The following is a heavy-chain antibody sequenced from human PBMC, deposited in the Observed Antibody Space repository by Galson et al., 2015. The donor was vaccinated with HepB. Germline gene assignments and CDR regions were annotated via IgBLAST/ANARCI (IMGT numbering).Heavy chain of an antibody. CDR1: GFTVSSNY. CDR3: WGGAYVEDY. V-gene: IGHV3-53*01. D-gene: IGHD5-12*01. Sequence: SLRLSCAASGFTVSSNYMSWVRQAPGKGLECVSVIYSGGSTYYADSVKGRFTISRDNSKNTLYLQMNGLRAEATAVYYCWGGAYVEDYWGQGTLVTVSS. J-gene: IGHJ4*02. CDR2: IYSGGST.